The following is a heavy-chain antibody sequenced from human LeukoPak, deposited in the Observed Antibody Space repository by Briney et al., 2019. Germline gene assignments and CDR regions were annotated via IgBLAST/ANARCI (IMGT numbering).Heavy chain of an antibody. D-gene: IGHD1-7*01. CDR1: GGSISSYY. CDR3: AKTTWGSMFAN. Sequence: SETLSLTCTVSGGSISSYYWSWIRQPPGKGLEWIGYIYYSGSTNYNPSLKSRVTISVDTSKNQFSLKLSSVTAADTAVYYCAKTTWGSMFANWGQGTLVTVSS. V-gene: IGHV4-59*01. CDR2: IYYSGST. J-gene: IGHJ4*02.